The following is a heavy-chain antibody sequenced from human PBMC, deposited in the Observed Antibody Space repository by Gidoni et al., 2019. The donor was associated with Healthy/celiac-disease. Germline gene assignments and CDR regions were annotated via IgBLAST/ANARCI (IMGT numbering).Heavy chain of an antibody. D-gene: IGHD3-22*01. CDR3: ASKDYYYDSSGYYYVAAFDI. CDR1: GGSFSGSS. J-gene: IGHJ3*02. Sequence: QVQLQQLGTGLLKPSETLSLTCAVYGGSFSGSSWSWSRQPPGKGLEWIGEINHSGSTNYNPSLKSRVTISVDTSKNQFSLRLSSVTAADTAVYYCASKDYYYDSSGYYYVAAFDIWGQGTMVTVSS. CDR2: INHSGST. V-gene: IGHV4-34*01.